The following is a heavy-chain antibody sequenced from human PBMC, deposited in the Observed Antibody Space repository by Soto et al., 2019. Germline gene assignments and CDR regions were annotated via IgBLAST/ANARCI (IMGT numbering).Heavy chain of an antibody. V-gene: IGHV3-23*01. CDR1: GFTFSSYA. Sequence: EVQLLESGGGLVQPGGSLRLSCAASGFTFSSYAMSWVRQAPGKGLEWVSAISGSGGSTYYADSVKGRFTISRDNSKNTLYLQMNSLRAEDTAVYYCAKDEEKYCSGGSCYSGAEYFQNWGQGTLVTVSS. D-gene: IGHD2-15*01. J-gene: IGHJ1*01. CDR2: ISGSGGST. CDR3: AKDEEKYCSGGSCYSGAEYFQN.